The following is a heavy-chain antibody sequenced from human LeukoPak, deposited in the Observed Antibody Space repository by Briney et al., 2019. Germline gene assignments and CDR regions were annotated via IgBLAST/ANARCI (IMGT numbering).Heavy chain of an antibody. CDR1: GFTFSSYW. D-gene: IGHD1-14*01. CDR3: ATGQGHGMDV. J-gene: IGHJ6*02. V-gene: IGHV3-74*01. Sequence: CXASGFTFSSYWMHWVRHAPGKGLVWVSRINSDGSSTSYADSVKGRFTISRDNAKNTLYLQMNSLRAEDTAVYYCATGQGHGMDVWGQGTTVTVSS. CDR2: INSDGSST.